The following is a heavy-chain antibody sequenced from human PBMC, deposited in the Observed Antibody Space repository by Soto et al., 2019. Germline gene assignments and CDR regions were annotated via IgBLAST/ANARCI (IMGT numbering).Heavy chain of an antibody. D-gene: IGHD4-17*01. CDR2: INHSGST. J-gene: IGHJ5*02. V-gene: IGHV4-34*01. CDR3: ARAPEIDYGDYYNWFDP. Sequence: SETLSLTCAVYGGSFSGYYWSWIRQPPGKGLEWIGEINHSGSTNYNPSLKSRVTISVDTSKNQFSLKLSSVTAADTAVYYCARAPEIDYGDYYNWFDPWGQGTLVTVSS. CDR1: GGSFSGYY.